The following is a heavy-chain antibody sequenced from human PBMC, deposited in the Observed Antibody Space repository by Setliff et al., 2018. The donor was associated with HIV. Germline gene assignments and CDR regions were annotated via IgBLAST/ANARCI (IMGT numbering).Heavy chain of an antibody. CDR1: GYTFTSYG. CDR3: AGYALRYFDGLGSWFDP. D-gene: IGHD3-9*01. Sequence: ASVKVSCKASGYTFTSYGISWVRQAPGQGLEWMGWISAYNGNTNYAQKLQGRVTMTTDTSTSTAYMELRSLSSDDTAVYYCAGYALRYFDGLGSWFDPWGQGTLVTVS. CDR2: ISAYNGNT. V-gene: IGHV1-18*01. J-gene: IGHJ5*02.